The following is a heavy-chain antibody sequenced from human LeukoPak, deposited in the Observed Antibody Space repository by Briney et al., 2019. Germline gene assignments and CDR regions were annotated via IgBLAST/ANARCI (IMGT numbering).Heavy chain of an antibody. CDR3: ARHQWYRRMTYYYYGMDV. J-gene: IGHJ6*02. CDR1: GGSISSYY. D-gene: IGHD2-15*01. V-gene: IGHV4-59*08. CDR2: IYYSGST. Sequence: SETLSLTCTVSGGSISSYYWSWIRQPPGKGLEWIRYIYYSGSTNYNPSLKSRVTISVDTSKNQFSLKLSSVTAADTAVYYCARHQWYRRMTYYYYGMDVWGQGTTVTVSS.